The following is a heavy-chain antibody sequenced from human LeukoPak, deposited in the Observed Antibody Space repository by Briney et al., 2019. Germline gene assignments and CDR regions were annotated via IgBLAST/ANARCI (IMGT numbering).Heavy chain of an antibody. CDR1: GGSISSGDYY. J-gene: IGHJ4*02. D-gene: IGHD4-23*01. Sequence: PSQTLSLTCTVSGGSISSGDYYWSWIRQPPGKGLEWIGYIYYSGSTNYNPSLKSRVTISVDTSKNQFSLKLSSVTAADTAVYYCARDNPTVVTPWFDYWGQGTLVTVSS. CDR3: ARDNPTVVTPWFDY. CDR2: IYYSGST. V-gene: IGHV4-61*08.